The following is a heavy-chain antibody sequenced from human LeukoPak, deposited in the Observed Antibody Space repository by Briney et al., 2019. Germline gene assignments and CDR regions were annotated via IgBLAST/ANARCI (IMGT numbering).Heavy chain of an antibody. D-gene: IGHD3-3*01. V-gene: IGHV4-39*07. Sequence: SETLSLTCTVSGGSISSSSYYWGWIRQPPGKGLEWIGSIYYSGSTNYNPSLKSRVTISVDTSKNQFSLKLSSVTAADTAVYYCARANYDFWSGYYNTMDYWGQGTLVTVSS. CDR1: GGSISSSSYY. J-gene: IGHJ4*02. CDR3: ARANYDFWSGYYNTMDY. CDR2: IYYSGST.